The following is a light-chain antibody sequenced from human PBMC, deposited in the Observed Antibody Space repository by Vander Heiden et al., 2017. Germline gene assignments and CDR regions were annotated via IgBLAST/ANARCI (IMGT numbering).Light chain of an antibody. CDR1: QSFGNNY. CDR2: DSA. J-gene: IGKJ2*03. CDR3: QQYARSIGS. V-gene: IGKV3-20*01. Sequence: IVLTQSPGSLSLSPGERATLSCRPSQSFGNNYLAWYQQKPGQAPRLLIFDSAARATGVPGRCSGRGAGTDFTLAISGLGPEDFGVYYCQQYARSIGSFGQGTKLEIK.